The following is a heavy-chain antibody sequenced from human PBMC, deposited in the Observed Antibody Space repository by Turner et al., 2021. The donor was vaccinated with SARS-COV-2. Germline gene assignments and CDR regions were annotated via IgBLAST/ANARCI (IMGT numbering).Heavy chain of an antibody. CDR1: GGSISSKS. CDR2: FYKIGSI. Sequence: QVQLQGSGPGLVRPSETLSLTCTGAGGSISSKSWSGNSQSAGGGLEGIGYFYKIGSIDYNPTLRSRVTISVDTSKNQLSLNLIAMTAADTAVYYCARHQGSTSGYDHGMNVWGQGTAVIVSS. V-gene: IGHV4-59*08. CDR3: ARHQGSTSGYDHGMNV. D-gene: IGHD1-1*01. J-gene: IGHJ6*02.